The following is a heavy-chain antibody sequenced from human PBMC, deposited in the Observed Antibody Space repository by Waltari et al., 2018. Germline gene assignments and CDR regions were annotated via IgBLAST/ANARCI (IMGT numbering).Heavy chain of an antibody. CDR1: GFTFSSYS. Sequence: EVQLLQSGGGLVQPGGSLRLSCAASGFTFSSYSMSWFRQAPGKGLEWVSAIRGGGKTTLYADSVKGRFSISRDNSKNTLSLQVSSLRAEDSAVYYCAKRLLEPQVGAFDVWGQGTMVTVSS. V-gene: IGHV3-23*01. J-gene: IGHJ3*01. D-gene: IGHD3-3*01. CDR3: AKRLLEPQVGAFDV. CDR2: IRGGGKTT.